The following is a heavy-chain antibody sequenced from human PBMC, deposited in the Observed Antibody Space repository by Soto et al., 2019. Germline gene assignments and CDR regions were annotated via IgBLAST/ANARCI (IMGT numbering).Heavy chain of an antibody. Sequence: GGSLRLSCAASGFTLSSCRMHWVRQAPGEGLVWVSHIDADGTTTNYADSVKGRFTISRDQAMNTLYLQIDSLRVEDTAVYYCARDPRGNWNPNFDYWGQGTLVTVSS. D-gene: IGHD1-1*01. CDR1: GFTLSSCR. CDR3: ARDPRGNWNPNFDY. J-gene: IGHJ4*02. CDR2: IDADGTTT. V-gene: IGHV3-74*01.